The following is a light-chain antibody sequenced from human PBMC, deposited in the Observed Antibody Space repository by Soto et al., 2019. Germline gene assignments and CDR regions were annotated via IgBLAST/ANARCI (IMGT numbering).Light chain of an antibody. CDR1: QSVSSN. CDR3: QQYNNWLGT. V-gene: IGKV3-15*01. CDR2: CAS. Sequence: EIVMTQSPATLSVSPGERATLSCRASQSVSSNLAWYQQRPGQAPRLLIYCASTRAIGIPARFSGSGSGTEFTLTISSLQSEDFAVYYCQQYNNWLGTFGQGTKVEIK. J-gene: IGKJ1*01.